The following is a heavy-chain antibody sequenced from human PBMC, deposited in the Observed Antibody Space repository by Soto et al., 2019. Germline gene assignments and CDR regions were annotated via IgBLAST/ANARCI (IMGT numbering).Heavy chain of an antibody. CDR1: GFTVSSNY. V-gene: IGHV3-53*04. D-gene: IGHD3-3*01. CDR2: IYSGGST. J-gene: IGHJ3*02. Sequence: PGVSLRLSCAASGFTVSSNYMSWVRQAPGKGPEWVSVIYSGGSTYYADSVKGRFTISRHNSKNTLYLQMNSLRAEDTAVYYCARSFWSGYYDAFDIWGQGTMVTVSS. CDR3: ARSFWSGYYDAFDI.